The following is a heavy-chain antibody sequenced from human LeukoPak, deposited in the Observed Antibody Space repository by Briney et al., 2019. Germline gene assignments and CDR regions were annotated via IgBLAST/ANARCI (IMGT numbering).Heavy chain of an antibody. D-gene: IGHD4-11*01. J-gene: IGHJ4*02. CDR1: GGSISSGAYY. CDR3: ARLHSPPYPPDY. V-gene: IGHV4-39*01. Sequence: PSETLSLTCTVSGGSISSGAYYWGWIRQPPGKGLEWIGSIYYSGSTYYNPSLKSRLTISVDTSKKQFSLKLSSVTAADTAVYYCARLHSPPYPPDYWGQGTLVTVSS. CDR2: IYYSGST.